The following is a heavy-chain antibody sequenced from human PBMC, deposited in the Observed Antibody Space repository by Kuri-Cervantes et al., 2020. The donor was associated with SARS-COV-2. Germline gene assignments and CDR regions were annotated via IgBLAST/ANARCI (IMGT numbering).Heavy chain of an antibody. D-gene: IGHD6-6*01. J-gene: IGHJ4*01. CDR1: GYTFSTYD. CDR3: ARVSRGSSSGIYYFDY. CDR2: MNPDSGDS. V-gene: IGHV1-8*02. Sequence: ASVKISCKASGYTFSTYDINWVRQASGQGLEWRGWMNPDSGDSGHAKTFRGRVTMTRDTSTSTAYMELSSLRSEDTAVYYCARVSRGSSSGIYYFDYWGQGTLVTVSS.